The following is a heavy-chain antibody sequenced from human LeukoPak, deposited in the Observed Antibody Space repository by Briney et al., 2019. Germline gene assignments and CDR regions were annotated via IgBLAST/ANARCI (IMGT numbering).Heavy chain of an antibody. CDR1: GFTFSGSA. J-gene: IGHJ4*02. V-gene: IGHV3-73*01. D-gene: IGHD1-26*01. CDR2: IRGKANSYAT. Sequence: GGSLRLSCAASGFTFSGSAMHWVRQASGKGLEWVGRIRGKANSYATAYAASVKGRFTISRDGSKNTAYLQMNSLKTEDTAVYYCTSVGGSYYDFDYWGQGTLVTVSS. CDR3: TSVGGSYYDFDY.